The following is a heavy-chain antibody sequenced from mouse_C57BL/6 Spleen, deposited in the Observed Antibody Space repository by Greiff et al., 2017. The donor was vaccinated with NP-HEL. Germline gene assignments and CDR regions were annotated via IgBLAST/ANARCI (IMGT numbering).Heavy chain of an antibody. D-gene: IGHD1-1*01. Sequence: VQGVESVPGLVAPSPSLSITCTVSGFSLTSSGVHWVRQPPGKGLEWLVVIWSDGSTTYNSALKSRLSISKDNSKSQVFLKMNSLQTDDTAMYYCARHPYGSSYWYFDVWGTGTTVTVSS. CDR2: IWSDGST. J-gene: IGHJ1*03. V-gene: IGHV2-6-1*01. CDR3: ARHPYGSSYWYFDV. CDR1: GFSLTSSG.